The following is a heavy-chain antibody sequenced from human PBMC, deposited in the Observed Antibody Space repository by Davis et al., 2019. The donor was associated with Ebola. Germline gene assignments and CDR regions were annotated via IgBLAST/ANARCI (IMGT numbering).Heavy chain of an antibody. CDR2: IYYSGST. CDR1: GGSISSYY. V-gene: IGHV4-59*12. CDR3: ARFFRRVGPVDY. D-gene: IGHD1-26*01. J-gene: IGHJ4*02. Sequence: PSETLSLTCTVSGGSISSYYWSWIRQPPGKGLEWIGYIYYSGSTNYNPSLKSRVTISVDTSKNQFSLKLSSVTAADTAVYYCARFFRRVGPVDYWGQGTLVTVSS.